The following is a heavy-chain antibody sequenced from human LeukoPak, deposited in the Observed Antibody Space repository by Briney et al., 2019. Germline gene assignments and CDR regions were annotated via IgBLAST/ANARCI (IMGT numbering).Heavy chain of an antibody. Sequence: SETLSLTCTVSGVSISSYFWSWIRQPAGKGLEWIGRIHTTGSTNYNPSLKSRVTMSVDTSKNQFSLKLSSVTAADTAVNYCARDSCYYDSSGYRGFDYWGQGTLVTVSS. V-gene: IGHV4-4*07. J-gene: IGHJ4*02. CDR1: GVSISSYF. CDR2: IHTTGST. CDR3: ARDSCYYDSSGYRGFDY. D-gene: IGHD3-22*01.